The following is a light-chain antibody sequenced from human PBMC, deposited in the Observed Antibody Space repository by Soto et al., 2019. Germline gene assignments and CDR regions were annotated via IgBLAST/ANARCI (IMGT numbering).Light chain of an antibody. Sequence: IQLTQSPSSLSAYVGYRVNITCRSSQGISRYLAWYQQKPGRAPQLLISAASTLQSGVPSRFSGSGSGTHFTLVISSLQTEDFATYYCKQLNTYPVTFGGGTKVDIK. J-gene: IGKJ4*01. V-gene: IGKV1-9*01. CDR3: KQLNTYPVT. CDR2: AAS. CDR1: QGISRY.